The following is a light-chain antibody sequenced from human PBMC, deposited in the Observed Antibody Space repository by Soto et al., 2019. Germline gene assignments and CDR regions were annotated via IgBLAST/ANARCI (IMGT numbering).Light chain of an antibody. CDR1: SSDVGSYNL. V-gene: IGLV2-23*01. Sequence: QSALTQSASVSGSPGQSITISCTGTSSDVGSYNLVSWYQQHPGKAPKLMIYEGIKRPSGVSNRFSGSKSGNTASLTISGLQAEDEADYYCCSYAGSSTSIFGGGTKLTVL. CDR3: CSYAGSSTSI. J-gene: IGLJ2*01. CDR2: EGI.